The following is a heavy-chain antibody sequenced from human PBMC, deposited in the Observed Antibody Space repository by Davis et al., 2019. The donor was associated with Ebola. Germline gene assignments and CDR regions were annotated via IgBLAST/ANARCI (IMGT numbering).Heavy chain of an antibody. D-gene: IGHD2/OR15-2a*01. CDR3: ARVIFGAISGHAGVDV. J-gene: IGHJ6*02. V-gene: IGHV1-46*01. CDR2: LNPGSGST. Sequence: AASVKVSCKASGYTFTSYYIHWVRQAPGQGLEWMAILNPGSGSTTYARKFQGRVTMTRDTSTSTVYMELSSLRSDDTAVYYCARVIFGAISGHAGVDVWGQGTTVTVSS. CDR1: GYTFTSYY.